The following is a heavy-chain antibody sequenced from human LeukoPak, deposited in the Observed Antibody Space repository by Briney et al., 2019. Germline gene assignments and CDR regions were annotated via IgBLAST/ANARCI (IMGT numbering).Heavy chain of an antibody. CDR1: GFTFSSYG. J-gene: IGHJ1*01. D-gene: IGHD3-9*01. CDR2: ISYDGSNK. Sequence: GGSLRLSCAASGFTFSSYGMHWVRQAPGKGLEWVAVISYDGSNKYYADSVKGRFTISRDNSKNTLYLQMNSLRAEDTAVYYCAKERNTVRYFDWLPTAEYFQHWGQGTLVTVSS. V-gene: IGHV3-30*18. CDR3: AKERNTVRYFDWLPTAEYFQH.